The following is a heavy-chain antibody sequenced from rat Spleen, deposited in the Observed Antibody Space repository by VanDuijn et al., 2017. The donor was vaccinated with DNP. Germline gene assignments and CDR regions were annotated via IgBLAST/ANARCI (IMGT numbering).Heavy chain of an antibody. Sequence: EVQLVESGGGLVQPGRSLKLSCAASGFTFSAYYMAWVRQAPAKGLEWVAYIGSPAYAPYYPDSVKGRFAISIDNAKSTLYLQMTSLRSENMATYYCVRWNSGHFDYWGQGVMVTVSS. CDR3: VRWNSGHFDY. V-gene: IGHV5-22*01. CDR2: IGSPAYAP. CDR1: GFTFSAYY. D-gene: IGHD4-3*01. J-gene: IGHJ2*01.